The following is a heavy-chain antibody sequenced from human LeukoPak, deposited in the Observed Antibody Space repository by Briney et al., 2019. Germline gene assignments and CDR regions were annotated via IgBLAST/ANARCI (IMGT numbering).Heavy chain of an antibody. V-gene: IGHV3-33*08. D-gene: IGHD6-19*01. J-gene: IGHJ4*02. CDR2: IWYDGTNK. CDR3: ARDRKAVAADY. CDR1: GFTFSSYG. Sequence: GGSLRLSCAASGFTFSSYGMHWVRQAPGKGLEWVAVIWYDGTNKYYPDSVKGRFTISRDNSKNTLYLQMNSLRAEDTAVYYCARDRKAVAADYWGQGTLVTVSS.